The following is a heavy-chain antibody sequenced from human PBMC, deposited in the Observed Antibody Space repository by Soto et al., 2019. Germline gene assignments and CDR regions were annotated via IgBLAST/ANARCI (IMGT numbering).Heavy chain of an antibody. Sequence: QVQLVESGGGVVQPGRSLRLSCAASGFTFSSYAMHWVRQAPGKGLEWVALISYDGSNKYYGESVKGRFTISRENSKSTVYLQMHSLRAEDTAIYYCAKGPLAVRQVADLDFWGQGTVVTVSS. CDR1: GFTFSSYA. V-gene: IGHV3-30*18. CDR2: ISYDGSNK. D-gene: IGHD6-19*01. J-gene: IGHJ4*02. CDR3: AKGPLAVRQVADLDF.